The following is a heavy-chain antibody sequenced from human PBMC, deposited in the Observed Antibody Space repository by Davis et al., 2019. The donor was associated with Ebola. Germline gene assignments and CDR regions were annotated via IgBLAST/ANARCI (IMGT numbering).Heavy chain of an antibody. CDR3: ARVGHGDYWRWFEP. CDR1: GFTFSSYW. J-gene: IGHJ5*02. Sequence: GESLKISCAASGFTFSSYWMHWVRQAPGKWLVWVSRINSDGSSTSYADSVKGRFTISRDNAKKTLYLQMNSLRAEDTAVYYCARVGHGDYWRWFEPWGQGTVVTVYS. CDR2: INSDGSST. D-gene: IGHD4-17*01. V-gene: IGHV3-74*01.